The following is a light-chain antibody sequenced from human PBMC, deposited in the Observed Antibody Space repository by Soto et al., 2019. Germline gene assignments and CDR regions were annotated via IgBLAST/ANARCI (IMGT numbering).Light chain of an antibody. V-gene: IGKV3-15*01. Sequence: EVVMTQSPATLSVSPGERATLSCRASQSVSSKLAWYQQKPGQAPSLLIYSASTRATGVPARFSGSGSGTEFTLTISSLQSEDFAVYYCQQYNDWPLTFGGGTKVEIK. CDR1: QSVSSK. CDR2: SAS. CDR3: QQYNDWPLT. J-gene: IGKJ4*01.